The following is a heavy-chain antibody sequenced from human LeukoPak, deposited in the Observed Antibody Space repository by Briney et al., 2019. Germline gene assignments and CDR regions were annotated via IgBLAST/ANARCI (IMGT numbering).Heavy chain of an antibody. J-gene: IGHJ4*02. V-gene: IGHV1-69*13. CDR1: GGTFSSYA. D-gene: IGHD1-26*01. CDR2: IIPIFGTA. Sequence: ASVKVSCKASGGTFSSYAISWVRQAPGQGLEWMGGIIPIFGTANYAQKFQGRVTITADESTSTAYMELSSLRSEDTAVYYCAREMGAKSHFDYWGQGTLVTVSS. CDR3: AREMGAKSHFDY.